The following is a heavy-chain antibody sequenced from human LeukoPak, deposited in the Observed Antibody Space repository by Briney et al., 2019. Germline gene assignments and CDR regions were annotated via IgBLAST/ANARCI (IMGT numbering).Heavy chain of an antibody. D-gene: IGHD2-15*01. J-gene: IGHJ1*01. CDR2: IRTDGVTT. V-gene: IGHV3-23*01. CDR1: GFIFSHHG. Sequence: GGSLRLSCAASGFIFSHHGMNWVRQAPGKGLEWVSGIRTDGVTTYYADSVKGRFIISRDNSKNTLYLQMNSLRAEDTAVYYCAKDRGYCSGGGCYGYFQHWGQGTLVTVSS. CDR3: AKDRGYCSGGGCYGYFQH.